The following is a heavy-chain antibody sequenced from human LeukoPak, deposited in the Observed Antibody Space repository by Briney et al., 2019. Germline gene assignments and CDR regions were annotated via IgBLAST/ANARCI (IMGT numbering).Heavy chain of an antibody. Sequence: GGSLRLSCAASGFTLSSNYMSWVRQAPGKGLEWVSDIYSGGSTYYSDSVKGRVTISRDNSKKTLYLQMNSLRAEDTAVYYCARDLTAYFDYWGQGTLVTVSS. CDR3: ARDLTAYFDY. J-gene: IGHJ4*02. CDR1: GFTLSSNY. CDR2: IYSGGST. V-gene: IGHV3-66*01. D-gene: IGHD3-16*01.